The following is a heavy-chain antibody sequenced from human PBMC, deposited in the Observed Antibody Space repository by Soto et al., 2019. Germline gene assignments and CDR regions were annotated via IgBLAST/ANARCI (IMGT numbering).Heavy chain of an antibody. V-gene: IGHV4-4*02. CDR1: GGSISSSNW. CDR3: ARDWGIVVVTAPSSLGY. J-gene: IGHJ4*02. Sequence: QVQLQESGPGLVKPSGTLSLTCAVSGGSISSSNWWSWVRQPPGKGLEWIGEIYHSGSTNYNPSLKGRVTISVDKSKNQFSLKLSSVTAADTAVYYCARDWGIVVVTAPSSLGYWGQGPLVTVSS. D-gene: IGHD2-21*02. CDR2: IYHSGST.